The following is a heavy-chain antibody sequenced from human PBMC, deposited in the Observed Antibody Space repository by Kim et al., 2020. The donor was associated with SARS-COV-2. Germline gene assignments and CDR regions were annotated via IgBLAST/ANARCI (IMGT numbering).Heavy chain of an antibody. V-gene: IGHV3-11*01. J-gene: IGHJ4*02. CDR3: ARDWGYSYGTN. CDR1: GFTFSHYY. CDR2: ISGSSNTI. Sequence: GGSLRLSCAASGFTFSHYYMSWIRQAPGKGLEWVSYISGSSNTIYYADSVKGRFTISRDNANNSLYLQMNSLRAEDTAVYYCARDWGYSYGTNWGQGTLVTVSS. D-gene: IGHD5-18*01.